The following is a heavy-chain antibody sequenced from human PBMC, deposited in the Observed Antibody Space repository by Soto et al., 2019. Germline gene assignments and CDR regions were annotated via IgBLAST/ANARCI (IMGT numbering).Heavy chain of an antibody. D-gene: IGHD1-26*01. V-gene: IGHV3-23*01. CDR3: AKNQGVELVPLATVDWFDP. CDR1: GFIFENFG. Sequence: PGGPLSLCCAASGFIFENFGMSWILQTPGKGLEWISSISGSGFKKYYADSVKGRFTISRDNSKSTVYLELNNLSAEDTAVYHCAKNQGVELVPLATVDWFDPWGQGSVVTVSS. J-gene: IGHJ5*02. CDR2: ISGSGFKK.